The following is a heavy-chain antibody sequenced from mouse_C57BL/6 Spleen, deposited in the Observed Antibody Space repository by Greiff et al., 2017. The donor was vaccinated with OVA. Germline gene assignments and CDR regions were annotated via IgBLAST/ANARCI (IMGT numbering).Heavy chain of an antibody. V-gene: IGHV5-4*01. D-gene: IGHD1-1*01. CDR1: GFTFSSYA. CDR3: ARDGITTVVGNYFDY. Sequence: EVQLQESGGGLVKPGGSLKLSCAASGFTFSSYAMSWVRQTPEKRLEWVATISDGGSYTYYPDNVKGRFTISRDNAKNNLYLQMSHLKSEDTAMYYCARDGITTVVGNYFDYWGQGTTLTVSS. CDR2: ISDGGSYT. J-gene: IGHJ2*01.